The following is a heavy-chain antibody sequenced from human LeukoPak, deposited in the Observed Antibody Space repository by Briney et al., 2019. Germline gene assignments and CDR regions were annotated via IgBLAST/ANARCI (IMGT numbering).Heavy chain of an antibody. V-gene: IGHV1-69*13. CDR3: ARVKRGYCSSTSCSSWFDP. CDR1: GGTFSSYA. CDR2: IIPIFGTA. Sequence: TVKVSCRASGGTFSSYAISWVRQAPGQGLEWMGGIIPIFGTANYAQKFQGRVTITADESTSTAYMELSSLRSEDTAVYYCARVKRGYCSSTSCSSWFDPWGQGTLVTVSS. D-gene: IGHD2-2*01. J-gene: IGHJ5*02.